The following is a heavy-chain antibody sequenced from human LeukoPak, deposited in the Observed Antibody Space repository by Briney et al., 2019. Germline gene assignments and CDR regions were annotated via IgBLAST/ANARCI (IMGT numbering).Heavy chain of an antibody. CDR2: ISSSSSYI. CDR3: ARGEEKATITALDS. CDR1: GFTFSNYD. D-gene: IGHD5-24*01. J-gene: IGHJ4*02. V-gene: IGHV3-21*01. Sequence: GGSLRLTCAASGFTFSNYDMHWVRQAPGKGLEWVSAISSSSSYIYYADSIKGRFTISRDNAENSLYLQMNSLRAVDTAVYFCARGEEKATITALDSWGQGTLVTVSS.